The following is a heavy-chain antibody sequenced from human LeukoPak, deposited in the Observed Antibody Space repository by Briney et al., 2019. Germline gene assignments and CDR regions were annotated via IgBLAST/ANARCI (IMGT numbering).Heavy chain of an antibody. CDR1: GGSISSYY. Sequence: SETLSLTCCVSGGSISSYYWNWLRQPPGKGLEWIAYIYYSGSTKYNPSLKSRVTISVDAYKNQFSLKLSSVTAADAAVYYCARDHSSGHFDCWGQGTLVTVSS. CDR3: ARDHSSGHFDC. V-gene: IGHV4-59*01. CDR2: IYYSGST. J-gene: IGHJ4*02. D-gene: IGHD6-19*01.